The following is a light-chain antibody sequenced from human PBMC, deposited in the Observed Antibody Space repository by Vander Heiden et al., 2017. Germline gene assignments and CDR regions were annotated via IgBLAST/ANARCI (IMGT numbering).Light chain of an antibody. V-gene: IGLV3-1*01. Sequence: SSALTQPPSVSVSPGQTASITCSGDKLGDKYACWYQQKPGQSPVLVIYQDSKRPSGIPERFSGSNSGNTATLTISGTQAMDEADYYCQAWDSSTGVFGGGTKLTVL. CDR1: KLGDKY. CDR3: QAWDSSTGV. J-gene: IGLJ2*01. CDR2: QDS.